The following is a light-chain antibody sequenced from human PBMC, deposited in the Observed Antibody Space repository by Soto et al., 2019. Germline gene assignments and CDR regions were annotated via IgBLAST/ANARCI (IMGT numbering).Light chain of an antibody. CDR2: LNSDGSH. CDR3: QTWGTGILV. V-gene: IGLV4-69*01. J-gene: IGLJ2*01. CDR1: SGHSSYA. Sequence: QPVLTQSPSASASLGASVKLTCTLSSGHSSYAIAWHQQQPEKGPRFLMKLNSDGSHNKGDGIPDRFSGSSSGAERHLTISSLQSEDEADYSCQTWGTGILVFGGGTKLTVL.